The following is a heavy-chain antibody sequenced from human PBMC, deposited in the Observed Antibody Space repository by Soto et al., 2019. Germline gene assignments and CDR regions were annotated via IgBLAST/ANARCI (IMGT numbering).Heavy chain of an antibody. CDR1: GYTFTGYY. J-gene: IGHJ5*02. D-gene: IGHD2-2*01. CDR2: INPNSGGT. V-gene: IGHV1-2*04. Sequence: ASVKVSCKASGYTFTGYYMHWVRQAPGQGLEWMGWINPNSGGTNYAQKFQGWVTMTRDTSISTAYMELSRLRSDDTAVYYCARERSAVPAAKGTTSWFDPWGEGTLVTVSS. CDR3: ARERSAVPAAKGTTSWFDP.